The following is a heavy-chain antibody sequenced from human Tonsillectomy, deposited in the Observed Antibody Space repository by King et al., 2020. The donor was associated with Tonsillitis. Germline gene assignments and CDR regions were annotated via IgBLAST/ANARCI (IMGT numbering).Heavy chain of an antibody. CDR1: GYTFTGYY. V-gene: IGHV1-2*02. D-gene: IGHD1-1*01. J-gene: IGHJ6*03. CDR3: AREGYGYDFYYMDV. CDR2: INPNSGAT. Sequence: VQLVESGAEVKKPGASVKVSCKASGYTFTGYYMHWVRQAPGQGLEWMGWINPNSGATNYAQKFQGGVTMTRDTSISTAYMELRRLRSDDTAVYYCAREGYGYDFYYMDVWGKGTTVTVSS.